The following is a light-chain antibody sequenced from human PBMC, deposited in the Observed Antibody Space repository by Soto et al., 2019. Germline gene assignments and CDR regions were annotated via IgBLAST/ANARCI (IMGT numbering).Light chain of an antibody. J-gene: IGKJ1*01. CDR1: QSLSSN. CDR2: DAS. CDR3: QQYGSSPGT. V-gene: IGKV3D-20*01. Sequence: EIVLTQSPGTLSMSPGERATLSCRASQSLSSNLAWYQQKPGLAPRLLIYDASSRATGIPDRFSGSGSGTDFTLTISRLEPEDFAVYYCQQYGSSPGTFGQGTKVDIK.